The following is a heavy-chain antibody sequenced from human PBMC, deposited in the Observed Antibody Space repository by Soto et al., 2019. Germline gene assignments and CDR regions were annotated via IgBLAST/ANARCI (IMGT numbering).Heavy chain of an antibody. CDR2: INHSGSG. CDR3: ARVGRGWHPHFYS. J-gene: IGHJ4*02. Sequence: SETVSLTCAAYCGPFNGYYWSWIRKPPGKGLEWIGEINHSGSGNYNPSLKRRVTISLDTSKNQFSLKLDSVTAADTAVYYCARVGRGWHPHFYSWGPGTLVTVAS. CDR1: CGPFNGYY. V-gene: IGHV4-34*01. D-gene: IGHD3-10*01.